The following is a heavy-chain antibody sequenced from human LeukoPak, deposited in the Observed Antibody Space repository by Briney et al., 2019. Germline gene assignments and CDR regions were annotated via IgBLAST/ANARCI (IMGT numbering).Heavy chain of an antibody. CDR2: INPSGGST. Sequence: ASVKVSCKASGYTFTSYYMHWVRQAPGQGLEWMGIINPSGGSTSYAQKFQGRVTMTRDTSTSTVYMELSSLRSEDTAVYYCARNGRSGWLREIMYNWFDPWGRGTLVTVSS. V-gene: IGHV1-46*01. D-gene: IGHD6-19*01. CDR1: GYTFTSYY. J-gene: IGHJ5*02. CDR3: ARNGRSGWLREIMYNWFDP.